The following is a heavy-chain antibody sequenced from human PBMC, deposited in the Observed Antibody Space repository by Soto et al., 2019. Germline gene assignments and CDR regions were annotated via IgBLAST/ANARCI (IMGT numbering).Heavy chain of an antibody. CDR2: INHSVNT. CDR3: GRSIAMIAVIERDAPNKYYIDP. J-gene: IGHJ5*02. D-gene: IGHD3-22*01. CDR1: AGSLSGFY. V-gene: IGHV4-34*01. Sequence: PSETMSLTCAVYAGSLSGFYWTWIRQPPGKGLGWIGEINHSVNTNYNPCLKSRVTIPVDTSKNQSSLRLNSVTVADTAVYYSGRSIAMIAVIERDAPNKYYIDPWGQGTLVTVSS.